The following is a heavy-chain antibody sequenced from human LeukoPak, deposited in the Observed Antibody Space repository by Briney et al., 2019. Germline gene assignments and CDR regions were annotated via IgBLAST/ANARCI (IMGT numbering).Heavy chain of an antibody. V-gene: IGHV3-64*01. CDR2: ISSNGGST. J-gene: IGHJ6*04. Sequence: GGSLRLSCAASGFTFSSYAMHWVRQAPGKGLEYVSAISSNGGSTYYANSVKGRFTISRDNSKNTLYLQMGGLRAEDMAVYYCASGGAAGMDAWGKGTTVTVSS. D-gene: IGHD6-25*01. CDR1: GFTFSSYA. CDR3: ASGGAAGMDA.